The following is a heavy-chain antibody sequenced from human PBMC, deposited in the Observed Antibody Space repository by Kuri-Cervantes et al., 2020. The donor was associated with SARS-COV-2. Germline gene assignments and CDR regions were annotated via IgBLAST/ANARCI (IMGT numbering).Heavy chain of an antibody. V-gene: IGHV3-73*01. J-gene: IGHJ6*03. CDR3: TRPRGEATVTSPYYYYYVDV. D-gene: IGHD4-17*01. CDR2: IRSKANSYAT. CDR1: GFTFSGSA. Sequence: GGSLRLSCAASGFTFSGSAMHWVRQASGKGLEWVGRIRSKANSYATAYAASVKGRFTISRDDSKNTAYLQMNSLKTEDTAVYYCTRPRGEATVTSPYYYYYVDVWGKGTTVTVSS.